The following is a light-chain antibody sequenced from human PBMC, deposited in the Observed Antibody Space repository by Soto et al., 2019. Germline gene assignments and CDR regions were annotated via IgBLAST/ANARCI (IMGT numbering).Light chain of an antibody. Sequence: EIVLTQSPGTLSLSPGERATLTCRASQSVSSSYLAWYQQKPGQAPRHLIYGASSRATGIPDRFSGSGSGTDFTLTISRLELEDFAVYYCQQYGSSPRFGPGTKVDIK. CDR2: GAS. V-gene: IGKV3-20*01. CDR1: QSVSSSY. CDR3: QQYGSSPR. J-gene: IGKJ3*01.